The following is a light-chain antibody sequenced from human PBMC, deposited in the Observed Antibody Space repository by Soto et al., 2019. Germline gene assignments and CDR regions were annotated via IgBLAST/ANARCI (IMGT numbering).Light chain of an antibody. Sequence: EIVITQSPATLSVSPGERATLSCSASQSVSSYLAWYQQKPGQAPRLLIYDASNRATGIPARFSGSGSGTDFTLTISSLEPEDFAVYYCQQYGGSPITFGLGTRLEIK. CDR3: QQYGGSPIT. CDR1: QSVSSY. V-gene: IGKV3-11*01. CDR2: DAS. J-gene: IGKJ5*01.